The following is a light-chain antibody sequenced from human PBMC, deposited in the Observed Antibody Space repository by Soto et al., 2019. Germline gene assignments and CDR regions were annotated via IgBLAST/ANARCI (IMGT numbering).Light chain of an antibody. CDR3: TSYTASNNYV. V-gene: IGLV2-8*01. CDR2: EVI. CDR1: SSDVGGYNS. Sequence: SVLPKPPSSYGSPGQSVTISCTGTSSDVGGYNSVSWYQQHPGKAPKLMIYEVIKRPSGVPDRFSGSKSGNTASLTVSGLQAEDEADYYCTSYTASNNYVFGTGTKVTVL. J-gene: IGLJ1*01.